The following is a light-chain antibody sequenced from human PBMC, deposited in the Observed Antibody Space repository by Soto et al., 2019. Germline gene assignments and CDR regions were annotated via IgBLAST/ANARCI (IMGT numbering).Light chain of an antibody. V-gene: IGLV2-8*01. CDR1: SSDVGGYNY. CDR2: EVS. J-gene: IGLJ1*01. Sequence: QSALTQPPSASGSPGQSVTFSCTGTSSDVGGYNYVSWYQQHPGKAPKLMIYEVSKRPSGVPDRFSGSKSGNTASLTVSGLQAEDEADYYCSSYAGSPSYVFGTGTKVTVL. CDR3: SSYAGSPSYV.